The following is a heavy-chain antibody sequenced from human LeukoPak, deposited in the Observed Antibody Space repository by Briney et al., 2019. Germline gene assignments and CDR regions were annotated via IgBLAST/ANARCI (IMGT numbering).Heavy chain of an antibody. CDR1: GGSFSGYY. J-gene: IGHJ4*02. V-gene: IGHV4-34*01. D-gene: IGHD3-10*01. CDR2: INHSGST. CDR3: ARVLGGHSSRSERFFDY. Sequence: SETLSLTCAVYGGSFSGYYWSWIRQPPGKGLEWIGEINHSGSTNYNPSLKSRVTISVDTSKNQFSLKLSSVTAADTAVYYCARVLGGHSSRSERFFDYWGQGTLVTVSS.